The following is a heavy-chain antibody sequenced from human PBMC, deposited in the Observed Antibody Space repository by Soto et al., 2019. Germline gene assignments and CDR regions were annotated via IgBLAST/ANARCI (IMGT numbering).Heavy chain of an antibody. J-gene: IGHJ5*02. V-gene: IGHV4-59*01. CDR1: GGSISSYY. Sequence: SETLSLTCTVSGGSISSYYWSWIRQPPGKGLEWIGYIYYSGSTNYNPSLKSRVTISVDTSKNQFSLKLSSVTAADTAVYYCARAFTSSGYQGRFDPWGQGTLVTVSS. CDR3: ARAFTSSGYQGRFDP. D-gene: IGHD3-22*01. CDR2: IYYSGST.